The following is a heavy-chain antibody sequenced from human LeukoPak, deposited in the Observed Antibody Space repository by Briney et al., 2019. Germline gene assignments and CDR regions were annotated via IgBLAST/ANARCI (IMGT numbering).Heavy chain of an antibody. Sequence: GGSLRLSCAASGFTVSSNYMSWVRQAPGKGLEWVSVIYSGGSTYYADSVKGRFTISRDSSKNTLYHQMNSLRAEDTAVYYCAGYSGNYYSHAFDIWGQGTMVTVSS. J-gene: IGHJ3*02. CDR2: IYSGGST. CDR1: GFTVSSNY. CDR3: AGYSGNYYSHAFDI. V-gene: IGHV3-53*01. D-gene: IGHD1-26*01.